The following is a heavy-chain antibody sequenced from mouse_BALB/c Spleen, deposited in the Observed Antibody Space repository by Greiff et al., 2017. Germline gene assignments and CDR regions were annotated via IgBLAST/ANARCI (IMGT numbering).Heavy chain of an antibody. CDR2: IDPENGNT. V-gene: IGHV14-1*02. Sequence: EVKLQQSGAELVRPGALVKLSCKASGFNIKDYYMHWVKQRPEQGLEWIGWIDPENGNTIYDPKFQGKASITADTSSNTAYLQLSSLTSEDTAVYYCAIYGYSADYYAMDYWGQGTSVTVSS. CDR3: AIYGYSADYYAMDY. D-gene: IGHD2-2*01. J-gene: IGHJ4*01. CDR1: GFNIKDYY.